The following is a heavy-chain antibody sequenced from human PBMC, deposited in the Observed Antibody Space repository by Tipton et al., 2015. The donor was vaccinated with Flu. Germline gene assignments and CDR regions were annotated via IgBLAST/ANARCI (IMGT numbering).Heavy chain of an antibody. J-gene: IGHJ4*02. Sequence: QSGPEVKKPGASVKVSCKASGYTFTSYGISWVRQAPGQGLEWMGWISANDGNTNYAQKFQGRVAMTTDTSTSTAYMELRSLRSDDTAVYYCATLDPYYDFWSGYSSRNWGQGTLVTVSS. D-gene: IGHD3-3*01. CDR2: ISANDGNT. V-gene: IGHV1-18*04. CDR1: GYTFTSYG. CDR3: ATLDPYYDFWSGYSSRN.